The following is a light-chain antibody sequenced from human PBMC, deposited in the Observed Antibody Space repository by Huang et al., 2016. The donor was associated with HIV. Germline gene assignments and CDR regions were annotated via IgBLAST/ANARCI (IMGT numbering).Light chain of an antibody. J-gene: IGKJ2*01. CDR3: QQYINSPGYT. V-gene: IGKV3-20*01. CDR2: GAS. CDR1: QRMSRSY. Sequence: EIVLTQSPGTLSLSPGERATLSCTTSQRMSRSYLAGYQQKPGQATRRLIYGASSRATGIPDRFSGSGSGTDFTFTISRLEPEDFAVYYCQQYINSPGYTFGQGTKLEIK.